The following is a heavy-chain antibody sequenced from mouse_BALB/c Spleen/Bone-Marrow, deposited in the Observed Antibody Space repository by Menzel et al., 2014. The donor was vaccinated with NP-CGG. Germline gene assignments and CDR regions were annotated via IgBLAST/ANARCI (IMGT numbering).Heavy chain of an antibody. CDR2: IYPGNINI. V-gene: IGHV1S56*01. D-gene: IGHD2-14*01. CDR1: GYTFTTYF. Sequence: QVQLQQSGPELVKPGASMRISCKASGYTFTTYFIHWVKQRPGQGLEWIGWIYPGNINIKYNENFKDEVTLTADKSSNTAHLQFSSLTSEDSAVYFCARGDYYRSVMDYWGQGTLVTVSS. J-gene: IGHJ4*01. CDR3: ARGDYYRSVMDY.